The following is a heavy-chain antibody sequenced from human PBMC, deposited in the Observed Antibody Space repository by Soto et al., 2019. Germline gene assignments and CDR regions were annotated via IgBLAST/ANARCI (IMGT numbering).Heavy chain of an antibody. V-gene: IGHV3-33*01. D-gene: IGHD3-16*02. J-gene: IGHJ5*02. CDR2: IWYDGSNK. CDR1: GFTFSSYG. Sequence: ESGGGVVQPGRSLRLSCAASGFTFSSYGMHWVRQAPGKGLEWVAVIWYDGSNKYYADSVKGRFTISRDNSKNTLYLQMNSLRAEDTAVYYCARGPYDYIWGSYRFFLDPWGQGTLVTVSS. CDR3: ARGPYDYIWGSYRFFLDP.